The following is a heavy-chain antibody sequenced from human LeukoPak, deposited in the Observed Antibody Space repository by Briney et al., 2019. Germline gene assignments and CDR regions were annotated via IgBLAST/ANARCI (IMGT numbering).Heavy chain of an antibody. CDR1: GYTFTKYG. D-gene: IGHD1-26*01. CDR2: INTMNGNT. V-gene: IGHV1-18*04. Sequence: ASVKVSCKASGYTFTKYGISWVRQAPGQGLEWMGWINTMNGNTNYAQKFQGRVTITTDESTSTACMELSSLRSEDTAVYYCARAEVVGAAYLFDYWGQGTLVTVSS. J-gene: IGHJ4*02. CDR3: ARAEVVGAAYLFDY.